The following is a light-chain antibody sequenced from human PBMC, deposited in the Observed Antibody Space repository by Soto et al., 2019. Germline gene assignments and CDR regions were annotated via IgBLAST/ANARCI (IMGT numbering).Light chain of an antibody. V-gene: IGLV2-23*01. J-gene: IGLJ1*01. CDR3: CSFARSSTSYV. CDR2: EGS. Sequence: QSALAQRASGSGSPGQSITIYCTGSSSDVGSSNLASWYQQHPGKTPKLIIYEGSRRPSGVSGRFSGSMSGNAASLTISGLQAEDEADYYCCSFARSSTSYVFGPGTKVTV. CDR1: SSDVGSSNL.